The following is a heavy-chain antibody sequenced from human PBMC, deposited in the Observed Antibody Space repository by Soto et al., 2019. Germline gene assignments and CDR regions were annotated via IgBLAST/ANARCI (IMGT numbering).Heavy chain of an antibody. D-gene: IGHD3-10*01. CDR1: GGSFSGYY. V-gene: IGHV4-34*01. CDR3: ARVDYYGSGSYPGGSNFDY. Sequence: PSETLSLTCAVYGGSFSGYYWSWIRQPPGKGLEWIGEINHSGSTNYNPSLKSRVTISVDTSKNQFSLKLSSVTAADTAVYYCARVDYYGSGSYPGGSNFDYWGQGTLVTFSS. CDR2: INHSGST. J-gene: IGHJ4*02.